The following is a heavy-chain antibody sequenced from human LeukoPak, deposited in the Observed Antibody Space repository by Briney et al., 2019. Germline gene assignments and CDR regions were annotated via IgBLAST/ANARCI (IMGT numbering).Heavy chain of an antibody. Sequence: SETLSLTCAVYGGSFSGYYWSWIRQPPGKGLEWIGEINHSGSTNYNPSLKSRVTISVDTSKNQFSQKLSSVTAADTAVYYCARRSSGYSYGHWGQGTLVTVSS. J-gene: IGHJ4*02. CDR1: GGSFSGYY. CDR3: ARRSSGYSYGH. D-gene: IGHD5-18*01. CDR2: INHSGST. V-gene: IGHV4-34*01.